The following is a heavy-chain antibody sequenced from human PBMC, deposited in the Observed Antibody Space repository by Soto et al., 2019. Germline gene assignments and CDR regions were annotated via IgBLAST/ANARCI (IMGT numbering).Heavy chain of an antibody. CDR2: IIPIFGTA. CDR3: ARPKDTAMVSPGFDY. D-gene: IGHD5-18*01. Sequence: SVKVSCKASGGTFSSYAISWVRQAPGQGLEWMGGIIPIFGTANYAQKFQGRVTITADESTSTAYMELSSLRSEDTVVYYCARPKDTAMVSPGFDYWGQGTLVTVHS. J-gene: IGHJ4*02. V-gene: IGHV1-69*13. CDR1: GGTFSSYA.